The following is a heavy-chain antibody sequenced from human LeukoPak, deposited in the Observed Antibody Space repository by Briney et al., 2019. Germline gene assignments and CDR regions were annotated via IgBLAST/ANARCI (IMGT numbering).Heavy chain of an antibody. CDR3: ARGGTPPTPYYYGMDV. CDR1: GGTFSSYA. V-gene: IGHV1-69*01. D-gene: IGHD5-12*01. J-gene: IGHJ6*02. CDR2: IIPIFGTA. Sequence: SSVKVSCKASGGTFSSYAISWVRQAPGQGLEWMGGIIPIFGTANYAQKFQGRVTITADESTSTAYMELSSLRSEDTAVYYCARGGTPPTPYYYGMDVWGQGTTVTVSS.